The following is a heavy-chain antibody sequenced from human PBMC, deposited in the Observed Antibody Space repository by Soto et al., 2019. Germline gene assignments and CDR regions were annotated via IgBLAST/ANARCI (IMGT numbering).Heavy chain of an antibody. D-gene: IGHD2-21*01. Sequence: TSETLSLTCTVSGGSIISGDYCWSWIRQPPEKGMEWIASIYYSGSTYYNPSLKSRVTISVDTSKNQFSLKLSSVTAADTAVYYCARPGAGDCRVGYYYGMDVWGQGTTVTVSS. CDR1: GGSIISGDYC. CDR2: IYYSGST. V-gene: IGHV4-39*01. J-gene: IGHJ6*02. CDR3: ARPGAGDCRVGYYYGMDV.